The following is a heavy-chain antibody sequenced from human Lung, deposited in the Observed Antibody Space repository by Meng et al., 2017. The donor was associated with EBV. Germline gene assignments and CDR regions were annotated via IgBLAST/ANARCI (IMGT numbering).Heavy chain of an antibody. Sequence: VPLKAPGPGSVEPSQTRSLTCTVSGGSRSSGNYYWSWSRQPPGKGLEWIGYIHHSGSAYYNPSLKSRVSISVDTSKNQFSLNLNSMTAADTAVYYCASFDHIPRRNYFDYWGQGTLVTVSS. CDR3: ASFDHIPRRNYFDY. J-gene: IGHJ4*02. D-gene: IGHD2-21*01. CDR2: IHHSGSA. V-gene: IGHV4-30-4*01. CDR1: GGSRSSGNYY.